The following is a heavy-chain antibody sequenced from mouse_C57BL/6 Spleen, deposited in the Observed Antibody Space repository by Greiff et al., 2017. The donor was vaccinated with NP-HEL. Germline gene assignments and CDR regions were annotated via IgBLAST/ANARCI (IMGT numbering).Heavy chain of an antibody. D-gene: IGHD1-1*01. V-gene: IGHV1-50*01. J-gene: IGHJ1*03. CDR2: IDPSDSYT. Sequence: VQLQQPGAELVKPGASVKLSCKASGYTFTSYWMQWVKQRPGQGLEWIGEIDPSDSYTNYNQKFKGKATLTVDPSSSTAYMQLSSLTSEDSAVYYCARRGYYGSSYEDFDVWGTGTTVTVSS. CDR1: GYTFTSYW. CDR3: ARRGYYGSSYEDFDV.